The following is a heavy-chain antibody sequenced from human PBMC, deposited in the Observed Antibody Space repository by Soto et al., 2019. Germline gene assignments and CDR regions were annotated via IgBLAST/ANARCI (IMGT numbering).Heavy chain of an antibody. V-gene: IGHV1-69*13. CDR2: IVPMNGSP. CDR1: GGIFYSSA. D-gene: IGHD2-2*01. J-gene: IGHJ4*02. Sequence: SVQISCKPSGGIFYSSAIIWVRQAPGLGLEWMGGIVPMNGSPKYAQEFLGRVTIAADASASTAYMDLSGLKSEDTAVYYCSFAPNWTYQLTRYSGRRAQVTVSS. CDR3: SFAPNWTYQLTRY.